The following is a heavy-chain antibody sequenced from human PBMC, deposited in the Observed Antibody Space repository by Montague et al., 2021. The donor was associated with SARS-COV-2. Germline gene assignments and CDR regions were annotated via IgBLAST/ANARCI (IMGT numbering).Heavy chain of an antibody. J-gene: IGHJ6*02. D-gene: IGHD2-21*01. CDR3: ARHLRVKTVNSHMYHYAMDD. Sequence: SETLSLTCSVSGDSISNYSWSWIRQPPGKGLEWIGYIYYSGSTNYNPSLTSRVTISVDTSKNQVSLKLTSVSAADTAVYYCARHLRVKTVNSHMYHYAMDDWGQGTTVTVSS. CDR2: IYYSGST. CDR1: GDSISNYS. V-gene: IGHV4-59*08.